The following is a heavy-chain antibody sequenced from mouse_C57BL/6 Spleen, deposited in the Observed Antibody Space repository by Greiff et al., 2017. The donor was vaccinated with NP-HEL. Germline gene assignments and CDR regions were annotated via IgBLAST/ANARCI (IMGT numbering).Heavy chain of an antibody. Sequence: QVQLQQSGAELARPGASVKLSCKASGYTFPSYGISWVKQRTGQGLEWIGEIYPRSGNTYYNEKFKGKATLTADKSSSTAYMELRSLTSEDSAVYFCARLDGYYDYYAMDYWGQGTSVTVSS. CDR2: IYPRSGNT. CDR1: GYTFPSYG. J-gene: IGHJ4*01. CDR3: ARLDGYYDYYAMDY. D-gene: IGHD2-3*01. V-gene: IGHV1-81*01.